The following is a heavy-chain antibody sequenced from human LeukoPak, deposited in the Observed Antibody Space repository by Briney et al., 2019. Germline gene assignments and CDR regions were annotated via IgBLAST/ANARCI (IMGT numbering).Heavy chain of an antibody. V-gene: IGHV3-30*18. D-gene: IGHD6-13*01. J-gene: IGHJ4*02. CDR2: ISYDGSNK. CDR1: GFTVSSYG. CDR3: AKDRVRQQLVRGFDY. Sequence: GGSLRLSCAAAGFTVSSYGMHWVRQAPGKGLEWVAVISYDGSNKYYADSVKGRFTVSRDNSKNTLYLQMNSLRAEDTAVYYCAKDRVRQQLVRGFDYWGQGTLVTVSS.